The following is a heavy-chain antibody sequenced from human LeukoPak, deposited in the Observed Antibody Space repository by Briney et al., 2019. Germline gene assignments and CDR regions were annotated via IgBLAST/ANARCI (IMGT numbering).Heavy chain of an antibody. J-gene: IGHJ6*04. Sequence: GGSLRLSCAASGFTFSSYEMNRVRQAPGKGLEWVSYISSSGSTIYYADSVKGRFTISRDNAKNSLYLQMNSLRAEDTAVYYCAELGITMIGGVWGKGTTVTVSS. CDR3: AELGITMIGGV. CDR2: ISSSGSTI. CDR1: GFTFSSYE. V-gene: IGHV3-48*03. D-gene: IGHD3-10*02.